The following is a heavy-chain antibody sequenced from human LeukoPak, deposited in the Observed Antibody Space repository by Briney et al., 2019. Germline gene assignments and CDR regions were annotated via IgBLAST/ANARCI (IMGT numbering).Heavy chain of an antibody. CDR3: ARGGPYSSSWYGY. D-gene: IGHD6-13*01. CDR1: GFTFSRYW. Sequence: GSLRLSCAASGFTFSRYWMHWVRQAPGTGLVWVSRIHNDGSSTSYADSVKGRFTISRDNAKNTVYLQMNSLRAEDTAVYYCARGGPYSSSWYGYWGQGTLVTVSS. V-gene: IGHV3-74*01. CDR2: IHNDGSST. J-gene: IGHJ4*02.